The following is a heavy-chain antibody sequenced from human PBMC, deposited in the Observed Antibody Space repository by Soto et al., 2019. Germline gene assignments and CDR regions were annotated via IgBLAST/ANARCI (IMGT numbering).Heavy chain of an antibody. CDR1: GYTFTNYW. Sequence: ESLKISCKGSGYTFTNYWIGWVRQMPGKGLEWMGIIYPGDSDTKYNPSFQGQVTISADKSITTTYLQWSSLKASDTAIYYCAASIFYYGMDVWGQGTTVTVSS. V-gene: IGHV5-51*01. J-gene: IGHJ6*02. CDR2: IYPGDSDT. CDR3: AASIFYYGMDV.